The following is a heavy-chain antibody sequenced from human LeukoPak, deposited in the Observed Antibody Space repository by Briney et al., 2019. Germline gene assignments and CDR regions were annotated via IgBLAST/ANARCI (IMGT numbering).Heavy chain of an antibody. CDR1: GFTFSSYA. CDR3: AKDGTDYDFWSGYSLHFDY. Sequence: PGGSLRLSCAASGFTFSSYAMSWVRQAPGKGLEWVSAISGSGGSTYYADSVKGRFTISRDNSKNTLYLQMNSLRAEDTAVYYCAKDGTDYDFWSGYSLHFDYWGQGTLVTVSS. CDR2: ISGSGGST. J-gene: IGHJ4*02. V-gene: IGHV3-23*01. D-gene: IGHD3-3*01.